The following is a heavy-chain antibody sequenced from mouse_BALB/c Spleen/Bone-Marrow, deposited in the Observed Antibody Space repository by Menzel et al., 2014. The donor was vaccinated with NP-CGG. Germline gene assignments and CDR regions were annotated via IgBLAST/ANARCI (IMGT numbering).Heavy chain of an antibody. D-gene: IGHD2-1*01. CDR3: ARYGNYFYAMDY. CDR1: GFTFSSFG. Sequence: EVQLVESGGGLVQPGGSRKLSCAASGFTFSSFGMHWVRQAPEKGLEWVAYISSGSSTIYYADTVKGRFTISRDNPENTLFLQMTSLRSEDTAMYYCARYGNYFYAMDYWGQGTSVTVSS. J-gene: IGHJ4*01. V-gene: IGHV5-17*02. CDR2: ISSGSSTI.